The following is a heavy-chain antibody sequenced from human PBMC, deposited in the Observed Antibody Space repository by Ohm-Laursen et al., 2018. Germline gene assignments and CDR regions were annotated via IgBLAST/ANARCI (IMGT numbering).Heavy chain of an antibody. Sequence: SDTLSLTCTVSGGSLRNYYWSWIRQPAGKGLEWIGRIYTSGSTNYNPSLKSRVTMSVDTSKNQFSLKLSSVTAADTAVYYCASAYGGYLTPDAFDIWGQGTMVTVSS. J-gene: IGHJ3*02. CDR3: ASAYGGYLTPDAFDI. CDR1: GGSLRNYY. CDR2: IYTSGST. D-gene: IGHD5-12*01. V-gene: IGHV4-4*07.